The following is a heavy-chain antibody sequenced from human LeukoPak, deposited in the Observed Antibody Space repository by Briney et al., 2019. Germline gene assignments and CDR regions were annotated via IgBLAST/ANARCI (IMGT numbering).Heavy chain of an antibody. J-gene: IGHJ4*02. D-gene: IGHD5-12*01. V-gene: IGHV3-48*04. CDR1: GFTFSDYS. Sequence: PGGSLRLSCAASGFTFSDYSMNWVRQAPGKGLEWISYISSSSRTIYYADSVKGRFTISRDNAKNSLYLQMNSLRAEDTAVYYCARDGYQAAGFDYWGQGTLVTVSS. CDR2: ISSSSRTI. CDR3: ARDGYQAAGFDY.